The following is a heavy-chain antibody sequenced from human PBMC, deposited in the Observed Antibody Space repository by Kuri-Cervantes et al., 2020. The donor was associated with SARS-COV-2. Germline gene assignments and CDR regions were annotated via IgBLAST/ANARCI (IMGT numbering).Heavy chain of an antibody. J-gene: IGHJ5*02. Sequence: SETLSLTCTVSGGSISNYYWTWLRQPPGKGLEWIGDFYDTGSTNYNPSLESRVTISVDTSRRQFSLNVRSVSAADTAVYYCARVNTGWTDLWGLGTLVTVSS. CDR2: FYDTGST. D-gene: IGHD6-19*01. CDR3: ARVNTGWTDL. CDR1: GGSISNYY. V-gene: IGHV4-59*01.